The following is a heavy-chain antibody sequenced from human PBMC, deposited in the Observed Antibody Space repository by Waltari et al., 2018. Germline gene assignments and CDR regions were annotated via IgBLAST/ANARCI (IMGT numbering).Heavy chain of an antibody. Sequence: EVQLVESGGVVVQPGGSLGLSCAASGFTLEDSTMHWVRQAPGKGLEWVSLISWDGGSTYYADSVKGRFTISRDNSKNSLYLQMNSLRTEDTALYYCAKNGVGGMDVWGQGTTVTVSS. CDR2: ISWDGGST. CDR3: AKNGVGGMDV. J-gene: IGHJ6*02. V-gene: IGHV3-43*01. D-gene: IGHD1-26*01. CDR1: GFTLEDST.